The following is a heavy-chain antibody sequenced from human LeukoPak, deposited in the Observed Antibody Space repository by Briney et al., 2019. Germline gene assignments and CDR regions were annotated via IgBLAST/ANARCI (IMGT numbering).Heavy chain of an antibody. CDR2: ISGSGGST. V-gene: IGHV3-23*01. D-gene: IGHD3-10*01. Sequence: GGSLRLSCAASGFTFSSYAMSWVRQAPGKGLEWVSAISGSGGSTYYADSVKGRFTISRDNSKNTLYLQMNSLRAEDTAVYYCASLYGSGSYYPSDYWGQGTLVTVSS. J-gene: IGHJ4*02. CDR3: ASLYGSGSYYPSDY. CDR1: GFTFSSYA.